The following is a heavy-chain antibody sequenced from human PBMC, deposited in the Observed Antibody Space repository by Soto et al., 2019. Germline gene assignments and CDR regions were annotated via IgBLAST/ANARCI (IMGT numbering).Heavy chain of an antibody. J-gene: IGHJ4*02. V-gene: IGHV1-46*01. CDR3: ARDALRDDYGDHFDY. D-gene: IGHD4-17*01. CDR2: INPSGGST. CDR1: GYTFTSYY. Sequence: GASVKVSCKASGYTFTSYYMHWVRQAPGQGLEWMGIINPSGGSTSYAQKFQGRVTMTRDTSTSTVYMELSSLRSEDTAVYYCARDALRDDYGDHFDYWGQGTLVTVSS.